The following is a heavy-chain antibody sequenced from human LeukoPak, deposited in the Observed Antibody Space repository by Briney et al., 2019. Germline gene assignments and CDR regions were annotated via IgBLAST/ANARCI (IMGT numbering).Heavy chain of an antibody. Sequence: GGSLRLSCAASGFTFSNYAINWVRQAPGKGLEWVSGISGGGGSTYYADSVKGRFTISRDNAKNSLYLQMNSLRAEDTAVYYCAREGAAAGYDAFDIWGQGTMVTVSS. CDR1: GFTFSNYA. CDR3: AREGAAAGYDAFDI. CDR2: ISGGGGST. J-gene: IGHJ3*02. V-gene: IGHV3-23*01. D-gene: IGHD6-13*01.